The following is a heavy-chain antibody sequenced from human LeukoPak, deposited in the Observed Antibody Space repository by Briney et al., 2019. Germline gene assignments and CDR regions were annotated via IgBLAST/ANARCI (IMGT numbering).Heavy chain of an antibody. CDR3: TTDIRQQLIYGMDV. CDR1: GFNFNNAW. D-gene: IGHD6-13*01. V-gene: IGHV3-15*07. CDR2: IKSKTDGGTT. J-gene: IGHJ6*02. Sequence: GGSLRLSCTTSGFNFNNAWMNWVRQAPGKGLEWVGRIKSKTDGGTTDYAAPVKGRFTISRDDSKNTLYLQMNSLKTEDTAVYYCTTDIRQQLIYGMDVWGQGTTVTVSS.